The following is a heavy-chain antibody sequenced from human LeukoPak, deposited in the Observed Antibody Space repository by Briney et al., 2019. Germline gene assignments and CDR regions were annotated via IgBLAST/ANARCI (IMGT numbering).Heavy chain of an antibody. CDR1: GYSFTSYW. CDR3: ARLSPVLLWFGEPNGFDP. Sequence: KPGESLKISCKGSGYSFTSYWIGWVRQMPGKGLEWMGIIYPGDSDTRYSPSFQGQVTISADKSISTAYLQWSSLKASDTAMYYCARLSPVLLWFGEPNGFDPWGQGTLVTVSS. CDR2: IYPGDSDT. D-gene: IGHD3-10*01. V-gene: IGHV5-51*01. J-gene: IGHJ5*02.